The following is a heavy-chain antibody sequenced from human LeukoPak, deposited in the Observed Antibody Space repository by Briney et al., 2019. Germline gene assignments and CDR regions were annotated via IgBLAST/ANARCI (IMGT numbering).Heavy chain of an antibody. J-gene: IGHJ4*02. CDR2: INPSGGST. D-gene: IGHD3-22*01. Sequence: ASVKVSCKASGYTLTSYYMHWVRQAPGQGLEWMGIINPSGGSTSYAQKFQGRVTMTRDTSTSTVYMELSSLRSEDTAVYYSARGPRVVYYDSSGYYYGPFDYWGQGTLVTVSS. CDR1: GYTLTSYY. CDR3: ARGPRVVYYDSSGYYYGPFDY. V-gene: IGHV1-46*01.